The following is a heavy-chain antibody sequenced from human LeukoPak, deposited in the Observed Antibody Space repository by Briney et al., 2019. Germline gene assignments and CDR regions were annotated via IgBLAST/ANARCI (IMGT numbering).Heavy chain of an antibody. V-gene: IGHV1-69*13. Sequence: GASVKLSCKASGGTFSNYAINWVRQAPGQGLEWLGGIIPIYGTTNYGQTFQGRVTITADESTTTAYMELSSLRSGDTALYYCATPHKYYDVWRGYCPFDNWGQGTLVTVSS. J-gene: IGHJ4*02. CDR2: IIPIYGTT. D-gene: IGHD3-3*01. CDR3: ATPHKYYDVWRGYCPFDN. CDR1: GGTFSNYA.